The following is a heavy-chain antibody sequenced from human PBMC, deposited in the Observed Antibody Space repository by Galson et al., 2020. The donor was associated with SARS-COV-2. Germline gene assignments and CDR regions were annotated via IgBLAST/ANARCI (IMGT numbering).Heavy chain of an antibody. V-gene: IGHV3-48*03. CDR1: GFSFSTYE. J-gene: IGHJ4*02. CDR2: ISVSATSR. D-gene: IGHD6-19*01. CDR3: VRDGRDNSGCKFDY. Sequence: TGGSLRLSCAASGFSFSTYEMNWVRQAPGKGLEWVSYISVSATSRWYADSVKGRFTISRDNAEKSVYLQMNSLRGEDTAIYYCVRDGRDNSGCKFDYWCQGTLVTVSS.